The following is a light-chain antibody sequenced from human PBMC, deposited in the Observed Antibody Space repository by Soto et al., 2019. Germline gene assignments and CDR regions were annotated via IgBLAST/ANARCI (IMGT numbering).Light chain of an antibody. CDR1: NIGSKS. Sequence: SYELTQPPSVSVAPGKTARITCGGNNIGSKSVHWYQQKPGQAPVLVIYYDSDRPSGIPERFSGSNSGNTATLTISRVEAGDEADYYCQVWDSSSDHPDFFGTGTKLTVL. J-gene: IGLJ1*01. CDR3: QVWDSSSDHPDF. V-gene: IGLV3-21*04. CDR2: YDS.